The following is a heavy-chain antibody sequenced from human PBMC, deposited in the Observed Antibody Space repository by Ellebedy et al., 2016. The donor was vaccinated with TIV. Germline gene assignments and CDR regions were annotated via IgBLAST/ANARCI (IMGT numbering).Heavy chain of an antibody. CDR2: IKQDESEK. D-gene: IGHD3-10*01. V-gene: IGHV3-7*04. CDR1: GFTFSSYW. Sequence: GESLKISCAASGFTFSSYWMSCVRQAPGKGLEWVANIKQDESEKYYVGCVKGRFTVSRDNAENSLYLQMNSLRADDSAVYYCARAGRPLDYWGQGTLVTVSS. CDR3: ARAGRPLDY. J-gene: IGHJ4*02.